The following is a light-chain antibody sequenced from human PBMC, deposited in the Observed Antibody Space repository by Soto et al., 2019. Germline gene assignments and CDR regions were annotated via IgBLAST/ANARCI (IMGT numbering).Light chain of an antibody. CDR3: QQYATSPIT. CDR1: QSVNSNY. CDR2: VAS. Sequence: EIVLTQSPGTLSLSPGERATLSCRASQSVNSNYLAWYQQKPGQAPRLLMYVASVRAAGVPDRFSGSGSGADFTLTINRLEPEDFAVYYCQQYATSPITFGQGTRLEIK. V-gene: IGKV3-20*01. J-gene: IGKJ5*01.